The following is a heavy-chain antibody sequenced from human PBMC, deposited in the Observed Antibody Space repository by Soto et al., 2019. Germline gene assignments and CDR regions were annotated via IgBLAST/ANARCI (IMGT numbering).Heavy chain of an antibody. CDR1: GFTFRTYA. CDR2: ISSSVDVT. Sequence: PWGALRLSCAASGFTFRTYALTWVRQAPGKGLEWVSIISSSVDVTYYVDSVKGRFIISRDNSRNTLNLQMNSLRAEDTAVYYCAKNGGIWSWCMEVWGNGTPVTVST. V-gene: IGHV3-23*01. J-gene: IGHJ6*04. CDR3: AKNGGIWSWCMEV. D-gene: IGHD3-3*01.